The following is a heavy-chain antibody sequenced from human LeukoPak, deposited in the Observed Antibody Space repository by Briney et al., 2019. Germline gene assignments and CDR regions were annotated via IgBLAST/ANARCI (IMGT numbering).Heavy chain of an antibody. CDR3: TRTTTVVTDVFDY. D-gene: IGHD4-23*01. CDR1: GSTFSGSA. Sequence: GGSLRLSCAASGSTFSGSAMHWVRQASGKGLEWVGRITTKANSYATVYAASVKGRFTISRDDSKKTAFLQMKSLKTEDTAVYYCTRTTTVVTDVFDYWGQGTLVTVSS. V-gene: IGHV3-73*01. CDR2: ITTKANSYAT. J-gene: IGHJ4*02.